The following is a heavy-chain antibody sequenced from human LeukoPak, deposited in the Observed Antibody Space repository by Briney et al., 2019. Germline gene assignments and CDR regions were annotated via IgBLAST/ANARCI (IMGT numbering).Heavy chain of an antibody. Sequence: ASVKVSCKASGYTFTSYGISWVRQAPGRGLEWMGWISAYNGNTNYAQKLQGRVTMTTDTSTSTAYMELRSLRSDDTAVYYCARSQYYYDSSGYWFVDYWGQGTLVTVSS. CDR2: ISAYNGNT. CDR3: ARSQYYYDSSGYWFVDY. CDR1: GYTFTSYG. V-gene: IGHV1-18*01. J-gene: IGHJ4*02. D-gene: IGHD3-22*01.